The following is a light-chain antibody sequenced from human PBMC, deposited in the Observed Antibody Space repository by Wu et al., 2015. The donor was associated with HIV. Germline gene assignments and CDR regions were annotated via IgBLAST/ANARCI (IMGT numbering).Light chain of an antibody. J-gene: IGKJ3*01. CDR1: QSIGTN. CDR3: QHHNNVAVLG. V-gene: IGKV3-15*01. CDR2: GTS. Sequence: EVVMTQSPAFLSVFPGDRATLSCRASQSIGTNLAWYQQKTGQAPRLLIYGTSTRATGVPARFSGSGSGTDFTLTISNLQSEDFAVYFCQHHNNVAVLGFG.